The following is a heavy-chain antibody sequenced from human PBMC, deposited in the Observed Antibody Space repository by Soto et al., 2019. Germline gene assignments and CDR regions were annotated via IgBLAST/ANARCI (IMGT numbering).Heavy chain of an antibody. CDR1: GGSISSGGYY. CDR2: IYNNGST. D-gene: IGHD2-15*01. Sequence: QVQLQESGPGLVKPSQTLSLTCTVSGGSISSGGYYWSWIRQHPGKGLELIGYIYNNGSTYYSPSHNTRIIISVDTAKNQFYLKLNSVTAADTAVYYCARDRLVVVRSLYFYYGMDVWGQGTTVTVSS. V-gene: IGHV4-31*03. J-gene: IGHJ6*02. CDR3: ARDRLVVVRSLYFYYGMDV.